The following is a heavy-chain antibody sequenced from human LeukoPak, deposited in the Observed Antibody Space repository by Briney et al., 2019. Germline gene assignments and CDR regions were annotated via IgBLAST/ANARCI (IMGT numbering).Heavy chain of an antibody. CDR2: INPNSGGT. J-gene: IGHJ6*03. Sequence: ASVKVSCKASGYTFTGYYMHWVRHAPGQGLEWMGCINPNSGGTNYAQKCQGRVTMTRDTSISTAYMELSRLRSDDTAVYYCARAHGYCSGGSCYRSPYYYYYMDVWGKGTTVTVSS. V-gene: IGHV1-2*02. D-gene: IGHD2-15*01. CDR1: GYTFTGYY. CDR3: ARAHGYCSGGSCYRSPYYYYYMDV.